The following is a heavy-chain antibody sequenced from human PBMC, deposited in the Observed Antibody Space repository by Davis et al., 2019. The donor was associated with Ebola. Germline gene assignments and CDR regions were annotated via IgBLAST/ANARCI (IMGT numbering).Heavy chain of an antibody. J-gene: IGHJ4*02. CDR2: ISAYNGNT. CDR3: AREDPEWVNSR. CDR1: GYTFTSYG. D-gene: IGHD2/OR15-2a*01. V-gene: IGHV1-18*01. Sequence: ALVKVSCKASGYTFTSYGISWVRQAPGQGLEWMGWISAYNGNTNYAQKLQGRVTMTTDTSTSTAYMELSSLRSEDTAVYYCAREDPEWVNSRWGQGTLVTVSS.